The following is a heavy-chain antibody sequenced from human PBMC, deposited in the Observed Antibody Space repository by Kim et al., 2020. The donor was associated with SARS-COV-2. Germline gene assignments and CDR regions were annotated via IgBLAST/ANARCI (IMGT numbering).Heavy chain of an antibody. CDR1: GYSISSGYY. V-gene: IGHV4-38-2*02. D-gene: IGHD3-9*01. CDR3: ARGYDILPDSDY. Sequence: SETLSLTCTVSGYSISSGYYWGWIRQPPGKGLEWIGSIYHSGSTYYNPSLKSRVTISVDTSKNQFSLKLSSVTAADTAVYYCARGYDILPDSDYWGQGTLVTVSS. CDR2: IYHSGST. J-gene: IGHJ4*02.